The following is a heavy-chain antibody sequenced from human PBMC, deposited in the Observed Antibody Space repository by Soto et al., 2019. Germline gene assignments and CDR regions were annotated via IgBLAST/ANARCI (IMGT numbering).Heavy chain of an antibody. V-gene: IGHV4-39*01. Sequence: QPQLQESGPGLVKPSETLSLTCTVSSGSISSPNYYWGWIRRPPGRGLEWIGSVDYRGTTYSSPSLNRRVTILVDASTNQFVLEMSSVTAADTAVYYCARGNYYDSWSNRHYYFDNWGQGILVSVS. CDR3: ARGNYYDSWSNRHYYFDN. CDR2: VDYRGTT. CDR1: SGSISSPNYY. J-gene: IGHJ4*02. D-gene: IGHD3-9*01.